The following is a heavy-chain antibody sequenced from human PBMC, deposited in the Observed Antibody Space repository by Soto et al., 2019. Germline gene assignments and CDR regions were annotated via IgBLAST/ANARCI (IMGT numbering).Heavy chain of an antibody. D-gene: IGHD5-12*01. CDR1: GFTFSSYA. J-gene: IGHJ4*02. V-gene: IGHV3-30-3*01. CDR3: ASLATPHIVATRAIDY. CDR2: ISYDGSNK. Sequence: GGSLRLSCAASGFTFSSYAMHWVRQAPGKGLEWVAVISYDGSNKYYADSVKGRFTISRDNSKNTLYLQMNSLRAEDTAVYYCASLATPHIVATRAIDYWGQGTLVTVSS.